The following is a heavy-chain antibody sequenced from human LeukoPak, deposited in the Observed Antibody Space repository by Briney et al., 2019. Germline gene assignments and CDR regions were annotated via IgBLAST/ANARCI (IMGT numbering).Heavy chain of an antibody. Sequence: ASVKVSCKASGYTFTSYDINWVRQATGQGLEWMGWMNPNSGNTGYAQKFQGRVTITRNTSISTAYMELSSLRSEDTAVYYCARNHYYDSSGYHYYYYGMDVWGQGTTVTVSS. CDR1: GYTFTSYD. CDR3: ARNHYYDSSGYHYYYYGMDV. J-gene: IGHJ6*02. D-gene: IGHD3-22*01. CDR2: MNPNSGNT. V-gene: IGHV1-8*03.